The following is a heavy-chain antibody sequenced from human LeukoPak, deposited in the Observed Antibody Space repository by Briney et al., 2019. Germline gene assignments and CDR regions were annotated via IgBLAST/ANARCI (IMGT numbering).Heavy chain of an antibody. Sequence: SATLSLTCAVYGGSFSGYYWSWIRQPPGKGLEWIGEINHSGSTNYNPSLKSRVTISVDTSKNQFSLKLSSVTAADTAVYYCARAGMITFGGVMDFDYWGQGTLVTVSS. V-gene: IGHV4-34*01. CDR3: ARAGMITFGGVMDFDY. D-gene: IGHD3-16*01. CDR2: INHSGST. CDR1: GGSFSGYY. J-gene: IGHJ4*02.